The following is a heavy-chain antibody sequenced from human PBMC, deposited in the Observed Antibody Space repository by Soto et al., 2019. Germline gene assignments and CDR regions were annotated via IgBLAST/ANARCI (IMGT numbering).Heavy chain of an antibody. D-gene: IGHD3-3*01. CDR1: GDSVSSNSAA. CDR3: VRGIGYIDS. Sequence: SQTLSLTCAISGDSVSSNSAAWSWLRQSPSRGLEWLGRTYYRSRWYNDYALSVKSRITINPDTSKSQFSLQLKSLTPEDTAVYYCVRGIGYIDSWGQGTLVTVSS. J-gene: IGHJ4*02. V-gene: IGHV6-1*01. CDR2: TYYRSRWYN.